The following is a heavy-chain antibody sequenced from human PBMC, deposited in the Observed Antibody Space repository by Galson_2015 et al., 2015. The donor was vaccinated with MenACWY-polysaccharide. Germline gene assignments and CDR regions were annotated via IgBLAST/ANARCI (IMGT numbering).Heavy chain of an antibody. Sequence: PLRLSCAASGFTFRSTWMSWVRQAPGKGLEWVALINLDGSQKDYMDSVKGRFAISRENAKNSLYLQINSLRAEDTAVYYCARDPNLGNSFGPWGRGTLVTVSA. V-gene: IGHV3-7*01. CDR3: ARDPNLGNSFGP. CDR1: GFTFRSTW. J-gene: IGHJ5*02. D-gene: IGHD1-26*01. CDR2: INLDGSQK.